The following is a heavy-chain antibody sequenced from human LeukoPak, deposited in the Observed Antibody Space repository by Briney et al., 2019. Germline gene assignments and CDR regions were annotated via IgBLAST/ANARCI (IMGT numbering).Heavy chain of an antibody. D-gene: IGHD2-2*01. V-gene: IGHV1-18*01. Sequence: GASVKVSCKASGYTFTSYGISWVRQAPGQGLEWMGWISAYNGNTNYAQKLQGRVTMTTDTSTSTAYMELRSLRSDDAAVYYCASDRHPLQDFVVVPAALWGQGTLVTVSS. J-gene: IGHJ4*02. CDR3: ASDRHPLQDFVVVPAAL. CDR1: GYTFTSYG. CDR2: ISAYNGNT.